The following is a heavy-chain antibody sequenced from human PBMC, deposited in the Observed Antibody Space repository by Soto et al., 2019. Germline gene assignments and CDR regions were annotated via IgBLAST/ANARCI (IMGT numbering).Heavy chain of an antibody. V-gene: IGHV4-61*05. J-gene: IGHJ4*02. Sequence: SETLSLTCTVSGGSISSSSYYWGWIRQPPGKGLEWIGYIYYSGSTNYNPSLKSRVTISVDTSKNQFSLKLSSVTAADTAVYYCARLWGYYNDYWGQGTLVTVSS. CDR1: GGSISSSSYY. D-gene: IGHD3-22*01. CDR3: ARLWGYYNDY. CDR2: IYYSGST.